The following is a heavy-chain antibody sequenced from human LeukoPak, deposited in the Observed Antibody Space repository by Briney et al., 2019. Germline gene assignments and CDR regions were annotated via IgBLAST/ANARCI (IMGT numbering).Heavy chain of an antibody. Sequence: GSLRLSCAASGFTFSSYWMSWVRQAPGKGLEWVANIKQDGSEKYYEDSVKGRFTISRDNAKNSLYLQMNSLRAEDTAVYYCARDDCSSISCYHNWFDPWGQGTLVTVSS. V-gene: IGHV3-7*01. CDR2: IKQDGSEK. CDR1: GFTFSSYW. J-gene: IGHJ5*02. CDR3: ARDDCSSISCYHNWFDP. D-gene: IGHD2-2*01.